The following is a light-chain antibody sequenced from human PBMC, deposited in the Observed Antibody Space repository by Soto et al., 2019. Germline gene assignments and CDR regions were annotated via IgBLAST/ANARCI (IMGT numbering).Light chain of an antibody. J-gene: IGLJ2*01. V-gene: IGLV6-57*04. CDR2: EDK. CDR3: QSYDSSTVV. CDR1: SGSIASNY. Sequence: NFMLTQPHSVSESPGKTVTISCTRSSGSIASNYVQWYQQRPGSAPTTVIYEDKQRPSGVPDRFSGSTDGSSNSASLTISGLQTEDEGDYYGQSYDSSTVVFGGGTKVTVL.